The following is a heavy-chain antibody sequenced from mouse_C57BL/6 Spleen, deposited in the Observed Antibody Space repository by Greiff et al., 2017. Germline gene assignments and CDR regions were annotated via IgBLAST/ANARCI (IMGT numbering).Heavy chain of an antibody. Sequence: EVHLVESGGGLVKPGGSLKLSCAASGFTFSDYGMHWVRQAPEKGLEWVAYISSGSSTIYYADTVKGRFTISRDNAKNPLFLQMTSLRSEDTAMYYCAREGDAMDYWGKGTSVTVSS. J-gene: IGHJ4*01. CDR2: ISSGSSTI. V-gene: IGHV5-17*01. CDR1: GFTFSDYG. CDR3: AREGDAMDY.